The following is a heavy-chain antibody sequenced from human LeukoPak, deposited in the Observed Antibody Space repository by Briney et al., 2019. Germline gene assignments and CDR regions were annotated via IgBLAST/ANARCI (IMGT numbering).Heavy chain of an antibody. V-gene: IGHV3-21*01. CDR2: ITTSSSYM. Sequence: GGSLRLSCVASGFTFSTYNMNWVRRTPGKGLEWVSSITTSSSYMFYADSVRGRFTISRDNAKNSLYLQMNSLRAEDTAVYYCAELGITMIGGVWGKGTTVTISS. D-gene: IGHD3-10*02. CDR3: AELGITMIGGV. J-gene: IGHJ6*04. CDR1: GFTFSTYN.